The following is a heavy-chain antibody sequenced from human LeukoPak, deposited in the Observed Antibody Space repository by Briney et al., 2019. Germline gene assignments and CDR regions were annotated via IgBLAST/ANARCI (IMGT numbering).Heavy chain of an antibody. CDR2: ISYDGSNK. Sequence: GGSLRLSCAASGFTFSTYAMHWVRQAPGKGLEWVTTISYDGSNKYYADSVKGRFTISRDNYKNTLYLQMNSLRGEGTAVYYCARGPDLYDSDRYFDYWGQGTLVTVSS. CDR1: GFTFSTYA. V-gene: IGHV3-30-3*01. J-gene: IGHJ4*02. D-gene: IGHD3-22*01. CDR3: ARGPDLYDSDRYFDY.